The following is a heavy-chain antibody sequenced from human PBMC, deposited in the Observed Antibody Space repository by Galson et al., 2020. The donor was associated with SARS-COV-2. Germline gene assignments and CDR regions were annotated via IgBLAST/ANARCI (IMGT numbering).Heavy chain of an antibody. V-gene: IGHV3-20*04. D-gene: IGHD3-9*01. CDR2: INWNGGST. Sequence: GGSLRLSCAASGFTFDDYGMSWVRQAPGKGLEWVSGINWNGGSTGYADSVKGRFTISRDNAKNSLYLQMNSLRAEDTALYYCARARHYDILTGYYRKAVDIWGQGTMVTVSS. J-gene: IGHJ3*02. CDR1: GFTFDDYG. CDR3: ARARHYDILTGYYRKAVDI.